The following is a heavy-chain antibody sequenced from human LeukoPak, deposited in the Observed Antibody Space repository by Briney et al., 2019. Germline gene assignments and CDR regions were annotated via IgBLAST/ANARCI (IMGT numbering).Heavy chain of an antibody. V-gene: IGHV1-69*10. Sequence: ASVKVSCKASGGTFSSYAISWVRQAPGQGLEWMGGILRILGTANYAQKLQGRVTMTTDTSTSTAYMELRSLRSDDTAVYYCAREASGYDWIRSYYYYMDVWGKGTTVTVSS. CDR3: AREASGYDWIRSYYYYMDV. CDR1: GGTFSSYA. D-gene: IGHD5-12*01. J-gene: IGHJ6*03. CDR2: ILRILGTA.